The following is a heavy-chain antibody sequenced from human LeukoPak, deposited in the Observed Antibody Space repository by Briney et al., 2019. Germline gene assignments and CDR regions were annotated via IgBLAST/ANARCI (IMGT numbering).Heavy chain of an antibody. D-gene: IGHD6-6*01. V-gene: IGHV4-4*07. CDR2: IYTSGST. Sequence: SETLPLTCTVSGGSISSYYWSWIRQPAGKGLEWIGRIYTSGSTNYNPSLKSRVTMSVDTFKNQFSLKLSSVTAADTAVYYCARGRFIAARNWFDPWGQGTLVTVSS. CDR1: GGSISSYY. CDR3: ARGRFIAARNWFDP. J-gene: IGHJ5*02.